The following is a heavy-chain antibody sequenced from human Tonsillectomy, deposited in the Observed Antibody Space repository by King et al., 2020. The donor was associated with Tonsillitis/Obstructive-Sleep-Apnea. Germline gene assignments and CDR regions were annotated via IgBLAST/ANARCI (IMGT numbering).Heavy chain of an antibody. CDR2: INHSGST. CDR1: GGSFSGYY. J-gene: IGHJ4*02. CDR3: ARVISYYYGSGSYRDY. V-gene: IGHV4-34*01. D-gene: IGHD3-10*01. Sequence: VQLQQWGAGLLKPSETLSLTCAVYGGSFSGYYWSWIRQPPGKGLEWIGEINHSGSTNYNPSLKSRVTISVDTSKNQFSLKLSSVTAADTAVYYCARVISYYYGSGSYRDYWGQGTLVTVSS.